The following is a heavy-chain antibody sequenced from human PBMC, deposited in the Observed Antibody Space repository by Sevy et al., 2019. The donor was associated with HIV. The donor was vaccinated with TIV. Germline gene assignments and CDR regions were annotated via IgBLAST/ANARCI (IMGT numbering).Heavy chain of an antibody. V-gene: IGHV3-21*01. J-gene: IGHJ4*02. Sequence: GGSLRLSCAASGLSFNTYNIHWVRQAPGKGLEWVSPISTNSRHIYYADSVQGRFTISRDNAKNSLYLQMNSLRAEDTAVYYCARDRSRGGVPGPLRYFDWLFDSWGQGTLVTVSS. D-gene: IGHD3-9*01. CDR2: ISTNSRHI. CDR3: ARDRSRGGVPGPLRYFDWLFDS. CDR1: GLSFNTYN.